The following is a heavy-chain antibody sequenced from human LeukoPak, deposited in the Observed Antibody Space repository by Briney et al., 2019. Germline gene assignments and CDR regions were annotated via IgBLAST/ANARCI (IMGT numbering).Heavy chain of an antibody. V-gene: IGHV3-7*01. D-gene: IGHD3-16*01. J-gene: IGHJ4*02. CDR1: GFTFSSYW. CDR3: ARLGEKADFDY. Sequence: GRSLRLSCAASGFTFSSYWMSWVRQAPGKGLEWVANIKQDGSEKYYVDSVKGRFTFSRDNAKNSLYLQMNSLRAEDTAVYYCARLGEKADFDYWGQGTLVTVSS. CDR2: IKQDGSEK.